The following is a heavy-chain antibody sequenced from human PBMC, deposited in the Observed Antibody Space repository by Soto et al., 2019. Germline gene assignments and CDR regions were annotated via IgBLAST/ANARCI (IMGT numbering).Heavy chain of an antibody. V-gene: IGHV4-31*01. Sequence: QVQLQESGPGLVRPSQTLSLTCTVSGGSINSGGYYWSWIRQHPVKGLEWIGYIYYNSGDTYYNXXXXXXXXXXXXXXXXXXXXXXXXXXXXXXXXXXXXXXXXXXLLKGSGMDVWGQGTTVIVS. CDR1: GGSINSGGYY. CDR3: XXXXXXXLLKGSGMDV. J-gene: IGHJ6*02. CDR2: IYYNSGDT.